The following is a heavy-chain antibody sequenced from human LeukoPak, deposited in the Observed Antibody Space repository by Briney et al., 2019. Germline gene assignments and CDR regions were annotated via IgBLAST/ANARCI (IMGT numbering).Heavy chain of an antibody. CDR2: IHYSGST. Sequence: PSQTLSLTCTVSGGSISSGDYYWSWIRQPPGKGLEWIGCIHYSGSTIYNPSLKSRVSISVDTSKNQFSLKLSSATAADTAVYYCAGPTSSGWHGDFDYWGQGTLVTVSS. D-gene: IGHD6-19*01. CDR3: AGPTSSGWHGDFDY. J-gene: IGHJ4*02. V-gene: IGHV4-30-4*01. CDR1: GGSISSGDYY.